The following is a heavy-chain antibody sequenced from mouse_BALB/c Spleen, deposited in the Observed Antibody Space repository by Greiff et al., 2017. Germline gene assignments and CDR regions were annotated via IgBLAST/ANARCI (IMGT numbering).Heavy chain of an antibody. Sequence: EVHLVESGGGLVKPGGSLKLSCAASGFTFSSYAMSWVRQTPEKRLEWVASISSGGSTYYPDSVKGRFTISRDNARNILYLQMSSLRSEDTAMYYCARFYDYDEEGFAYWGQGTLVTVSA. D-gene: IGHD2-4*01. CDR2: ISSGGST. V-gene: IGHV5-6-5*01. CDR3: ARFYDYDEEGFAY. J-gene: IGHJ3*01. CDR1: GFTFSSYA.